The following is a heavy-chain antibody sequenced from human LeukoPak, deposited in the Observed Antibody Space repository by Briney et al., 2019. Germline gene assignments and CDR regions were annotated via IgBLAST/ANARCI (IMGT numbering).Heavy chain of an antibody. CDR3: ACTHASGTYIY. Sequence: SETLSLTCTVSGGSFSNYYWSWIRQSPGKGLEWIGYIYYTGSTTYNPSLKSRATISVDTSKNQFSLRLNSMTAADTAVYYCACTHASGTYIYWAQGTLVTVSS. CDR2: IYYTGST. J-gene: IGHJ4*02. CDR1: GGSFSNYY. D-gene: IGHD3-10*01. V-gene: IGHV4-59*08.